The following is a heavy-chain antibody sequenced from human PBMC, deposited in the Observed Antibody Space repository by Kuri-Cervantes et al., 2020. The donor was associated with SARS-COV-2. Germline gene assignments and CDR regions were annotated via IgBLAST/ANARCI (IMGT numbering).Heavy chain of an antibody. V-gene: IGHV3-30-3*01. Sequence: GESLKISCAASGFTFSGHWIHWVRQAPGKGLEWVAVIWYDGSNKYYADSVKGRFTISRDNSKNTLYLQMNSLRAEDTAVYYCARRVYGSPDYWGQGTLVTVSS. CDR2: IWYDGSNK. CDR1: GFTFSGHW. J-gene: IGHJ4*02. CDR3: ARRVYGSPDY. D-gene: IGHD2-8*01.